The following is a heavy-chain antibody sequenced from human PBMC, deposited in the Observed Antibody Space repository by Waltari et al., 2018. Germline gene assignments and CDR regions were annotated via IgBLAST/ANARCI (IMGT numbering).Heavy chain of an antibody. Sequence: QLHLQESGPRLVRPPEILSLTCSVSPGSIPSNNYHWGWIRQSPGKPLEWVGSISYSGMTYYNPSLKSRLTLSIDTSKNHFTLNLRSVTAADAAVYYCASSSCLYSCGLGVWGQGTTVSVSS. V-gene: IGHV4-39*01. CDR2: ISYSGMT. CDR3: ASSSCLYSCGLGV. J-gene: IGHJ6*02. CDR1: PGSIPSNNYH.